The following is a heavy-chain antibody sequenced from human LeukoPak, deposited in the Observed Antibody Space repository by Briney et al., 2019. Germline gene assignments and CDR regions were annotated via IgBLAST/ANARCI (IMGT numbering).Heavy chain of an antibody. V-gene: IGHV3-23*01. Sequence: PGGSLILSCAASGFTFSSYAMSWVRQAPGKGLEWVSAISGSGGSTYYADSVKGRFTISRDNSKNTLYLQMNSLRAEDTAVYYCAKDHSCSWTSEGAFDIWGQGTMVTVSS. CDR2: ISGSGGST. D-gene: IGHD6-13*01. J-gene: IGHJ3*02. CDR3: AKDHSCSWTSEGAFDI. CDR1: GFTFSSYA.